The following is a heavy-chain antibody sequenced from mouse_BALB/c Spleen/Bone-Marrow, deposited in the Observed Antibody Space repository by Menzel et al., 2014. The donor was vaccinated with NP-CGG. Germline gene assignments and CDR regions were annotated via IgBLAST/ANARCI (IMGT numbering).Heavy chain of an antibody. J-gene: IGHJ3*01. CDR3: ARRHYRYAWFAY. Sequence: VQLQQSGAELVKPGASVKLSCKASGYTFTSYWMHWVKQRPGQGLEWIGEIDPSDSYTNYNQKFKGKATLTVDKSSSTAYMQLSSLTSEDSAVYYCARRHYRYAWFAYWGQGTLVTVSA. D-gene: IGHD2-14*01. CDR2: IDPSDSYT. V-gene: IGHV1-69*02. CDR1: GYTFTSYW.